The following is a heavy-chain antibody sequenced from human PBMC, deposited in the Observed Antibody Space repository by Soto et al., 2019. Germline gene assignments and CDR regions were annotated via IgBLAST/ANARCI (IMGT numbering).Heavy chain of an antibody. D-gene: IGHD6-25*01. CDR1: GFTFSSYA. V-gene: IGHV3-30-3*01. J-gene: IGHJ6*02. CDR2: ISYDGSNK. CDR3: ARGQRTRGYYYGMDV. Sequence: GGSLRLSCAASGFTFSSYAMHWVRQAPGKGLEWVAVISYDGSNKYYADSVKGRFTISRDNSKNTLYLQMNSLRAEDTAVYYCARGQRTRGYYYGMDVWGQGTTVTVSS.